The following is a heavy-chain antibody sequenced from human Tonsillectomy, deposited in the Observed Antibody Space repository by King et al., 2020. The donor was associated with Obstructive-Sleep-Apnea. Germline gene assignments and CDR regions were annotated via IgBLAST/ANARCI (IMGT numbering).Heavy chain of an antibody. CDR1: GYTLNEFS. V-gene: IGHV1-24*01. CDR3: AADAGGLPYEFYFIS. CDR2: FDPEAGDT. Sequence: QLVQSGAEVKKPGASVKVSCKVSGYTLNEFSMHWVRQTPGNGLEWMGGFDPEAGDTIFAQNFQGRVTVTEDSSTNTAFMELTSLRSDDTAVYFCAADAGGLPYEFYFISWGQGTLVTVSS. D-gene: IGHD3-16*01. J-gene: IGHJ4*02.